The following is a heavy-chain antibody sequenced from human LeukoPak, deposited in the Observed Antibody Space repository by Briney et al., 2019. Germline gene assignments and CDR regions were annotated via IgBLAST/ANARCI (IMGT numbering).Heavy chain of an antibody. J-gene: IGHJ5*02. CDR1: GFTFSTYT. D-gene: IGHD3-9*01. CDR3: AKAYFNYYFDP. Sequence: GGSLRLSCAASGFTFSTYTMTWVRQAPGKGLEWVSSISGSSSYIYYADSVKGRFTISRDNAKNTLYLEMNSLRAEDTAVYYCAKAYFNYYFDPWGQGTLVTVSS. V-gene: IGHV3-21*01. CDR2: ISGSSSYI.